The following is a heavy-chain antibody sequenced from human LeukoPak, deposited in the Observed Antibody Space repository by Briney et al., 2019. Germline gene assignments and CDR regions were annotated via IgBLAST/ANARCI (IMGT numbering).Heavy chain of an antibody. CDR1: GYTFRRNG. Sequence: AGSLRLSCAASGYTFRRNGMHWVRQAPGKGLEWVAFIRYDGSNKYYADSVKGRFTISRDNSKNTLYLQMNSLRAEDTAVYYCAKDPPELELRAYYFDYWGQGTLVTVSS. D-gene: IGHD1-7*01. CDR2: IRYDGSNK. V-gene: IGHV3-30*02. CDR3: AKDPPELELRAYYFDY. J-gene: IGHJ4*02.